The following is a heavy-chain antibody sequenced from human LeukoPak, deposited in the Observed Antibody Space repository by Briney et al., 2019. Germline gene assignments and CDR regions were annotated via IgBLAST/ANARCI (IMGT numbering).Heavy chain of an antibody. Sequence: GGSLRLSCAASGFTFGDTWMNWVRQVPGQGLEWVANIKQDGSEKFYVASVKGRFTISRDNGKSSLYLQMNSLRAEDTALYYCARAGGSTVSHSDYWGQGTLVTVSS. CDR3: ARAGGSTVSHSDY. D-gene: IGHD4-17*01. CDR1: GFTFGDTW. CDR2: IKQDGSEK. J-gene: IGHJ4*02. V-gene: IGHV3-7*03.